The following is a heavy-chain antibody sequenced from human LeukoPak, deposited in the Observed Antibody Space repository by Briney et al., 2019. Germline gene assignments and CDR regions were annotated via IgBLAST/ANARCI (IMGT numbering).Heavy chain of an antibody. Sequence: SETLSLTCTVSGGSISSYYWSWIRQPPGKGLEWIGYIYYSGSTNYNPSLKSRVTISVDTSKNQFSLKLSSVTAADTAVYYCAGEAAAGKFDYWGQGTLVTVSS. D-gene: IGHD6-13*01. CDR2: IYYSGST. CDR3: AGEAAAGKFDY. CDR1: GGSISSYY. J-gene: IGHJ4*02. V-gene: IGHV4-59*01.